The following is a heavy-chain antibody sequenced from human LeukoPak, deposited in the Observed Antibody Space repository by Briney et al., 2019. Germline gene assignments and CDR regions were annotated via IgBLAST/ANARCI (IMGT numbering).Heavy chain of an antibody. CDR3: ARDCRDGYNCGDY. V-gene: IGHV3-11*01. CDR1: GFTFSDYY. CDR2: ISSSGSTI. J-gene: IGHJ4*02. Sequence: GGSLRLSCAASGFTFSDYYMTRIRQAPGKGLEWVSYISSSGSTIYYADSVKGRFTISRDNAKKLLYMQMNSLRAEDTAVYYCARDCRDGYNCGDYWGQGTLVTVSS. D-gene: IGHD5-24*01.